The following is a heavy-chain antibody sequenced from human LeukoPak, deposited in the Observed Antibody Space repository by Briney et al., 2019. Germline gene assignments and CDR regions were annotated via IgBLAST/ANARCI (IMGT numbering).Heavy chain of an antibody. CDR1: GFTVSGDY. CDR3: ATSPIDY. Sequence: PGGSLRLSCAVSGFTVSGDYMSWVRQAPGKGLEWVSSISSSSSYIYYADSVKGRFTISRDNAKNSLYLQMNSLRAEDTAVYYCATSPIDYWGQGTLVTVSS. V-gene: IGHV3-21*01. J-gene: IGHJ4*02. CDR2: ISSSSSYI.